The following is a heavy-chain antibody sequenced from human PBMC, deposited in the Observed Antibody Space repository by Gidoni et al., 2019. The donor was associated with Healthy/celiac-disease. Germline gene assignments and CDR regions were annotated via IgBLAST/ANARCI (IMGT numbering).Heavy chain of an antibody. Sequence: QVQLVQSGAEVKKPGASVKVSCKASGYTFTGYYMHWVRQAPGQGLEWMGWITPNSGGTNYAQKFQGWVTMTRDTSISTAYMELSRLRSDDTAVYYCARGRWELLTGGGVYFDLWGRGTLVTVSS. CDR3: ARGRWELLTGGGVYFDL. CDR1: GYTFTGYY. V-gene: IGHV1-2*04. D-gene: IGHD1-26*01. CDR2: ITPNSGGT. J-gene: IGHJ2*01.